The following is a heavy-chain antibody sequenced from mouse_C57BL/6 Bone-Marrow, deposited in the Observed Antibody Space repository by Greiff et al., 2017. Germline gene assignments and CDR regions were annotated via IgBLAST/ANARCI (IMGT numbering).Heavy chain of an antibody. CDR2: IRNKANNHAT. CDR1: GFTFRDAW. CDR3: TWGYSTLGFDY. D-gene: IGHD2-5*01. V-gene: IGHV6-6*01. J-gene: IGHJ2*01. Sequence: EVQVVESGGGLVQPGGSMKLSCAASGFTFRDAWMDWVRQSPEKGLEWVAEIRNKANNHATYYAESVKGRFTISRDDSKSSVYLQMNSLRAEDTGIYYCTWGYSTLGFDYWGQGTTLTVSS.